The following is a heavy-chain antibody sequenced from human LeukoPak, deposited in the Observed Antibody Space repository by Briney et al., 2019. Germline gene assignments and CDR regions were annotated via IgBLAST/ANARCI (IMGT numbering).Heavy chain of an antibody. CDR1: GYTFTSYG. V-gene: IGHV1-18*01. CDR3: ARSLAPGHWKDFDY. CDR2: ISAYNGNT. D-gene: IGHD1-1*01. Sequence: GASVKVSCKASGYTFTSYGISWVRQAPGQGLEWMGWISAYNGNTNYAQKLQGRVTMTTDTSTSTAYMELRSLRSDGTAVYYCARSLAPGHWKDFDYWGQGTLVTVSS. J-gene: IGHJ4*02.